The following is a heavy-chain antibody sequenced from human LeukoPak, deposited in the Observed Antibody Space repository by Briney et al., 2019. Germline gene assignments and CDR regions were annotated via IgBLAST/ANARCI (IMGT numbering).Heavy chain of an antibody. J-gene: IGHJ4*02. V-gene: IGHV3-30-3*01. Sequence: GGSLRLSCAASGFTFSSYAMHWVRQAPGKGLEWVAVISYDGSNKYYADSVKGRFTISRDNSKNTLYLQMNSLRAEDTAVNYCATDPGYWGQGTLVTVSS. CDR2: ISYDGSNK. CDR1: GFTFSSYA. CDR3: ATDPGY.